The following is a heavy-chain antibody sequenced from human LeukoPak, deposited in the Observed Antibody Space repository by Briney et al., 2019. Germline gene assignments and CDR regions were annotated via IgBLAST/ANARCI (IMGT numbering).Heavy chain of an antibody. CDR2: ISTSGGNT. D-gene: IGHD6-6*01. V-gene: IGHV3-23*01. Sequence: GGSLRLSCAASGFTFSSYAMSWVRQAPGKGLEWVSAISTSGGNTYYADSVKGRFTISRDNSKNTLYLQLNSLRAEDTAVYYCARNLRRLDYWGQGTLVTVSS. J-gene: IGHJ4*02. CDR1: GFTFSSYA. CDR3: ARNLRRLDY.